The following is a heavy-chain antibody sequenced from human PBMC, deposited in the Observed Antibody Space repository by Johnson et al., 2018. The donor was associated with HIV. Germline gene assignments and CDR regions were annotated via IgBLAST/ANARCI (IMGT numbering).Heavy chain of an antibody. J-gene: IGHJ3*02. CDR2: IKQDGSEK. CDR1: GFTFDDYG. V-gene: IGHV3-7*01. Sequence: VQLVESGGGVVRPGGSLRLSCAASGFTFDDYGMSWVRQAPGKGLEWVANIKQDGSEKYYVDSVKGRFTISGDNAKKSLDLQMNSLRAEDTAVYYCARVDGSTWYSLYDAFDIWGQGTMVTVSS. CDR3: ARVDGSTWYSLYDAFDI. D-gene: IGHD6-13*01.